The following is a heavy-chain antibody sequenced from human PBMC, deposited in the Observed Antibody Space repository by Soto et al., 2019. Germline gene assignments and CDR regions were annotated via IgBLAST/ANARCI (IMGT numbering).Heavy chain of an antibody. V-gene: IGHV1-46*01. Sequence: GASVKVSCKASGYTFTSDYMHRVRQATGQGIGWIGIFNHSGGRTSNAQKFEGRGTMTRDTSTSTVYMELSSLRSEDTAVYYCARVEFGELLALDYWGQGTLVTVSS. D-gene: IGHD3-10*01. CDR2: FNHSGGRT. CDR3: ARVEFGELLALDY. CDR1: GYTFTSDY. J-gene: IGHJ4*02.